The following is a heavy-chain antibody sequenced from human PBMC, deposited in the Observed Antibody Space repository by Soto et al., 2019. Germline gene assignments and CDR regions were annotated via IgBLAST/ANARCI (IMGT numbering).Heavy chain of an antibody. V-gene: IGHV1-69*12. CDR2: IIPIFGTA. CDR3: ARLGAYCSGGSCSENFDY. CDR1: GGTFSSYA. D-gene: IGHD2-15*01. Sequence: QVQLVQSGAEVKKPGSSVKVSCKASGGTFSSYAISWVRQAPGQGLEWMGGIIPIFGTANYAQKFQGRVTITADESTSTAYMERSSLRSEDTAVYYCARLGAYCSGGSCSENFDYWGQGTLVTVSS. J-gene: IGHJ4*02.